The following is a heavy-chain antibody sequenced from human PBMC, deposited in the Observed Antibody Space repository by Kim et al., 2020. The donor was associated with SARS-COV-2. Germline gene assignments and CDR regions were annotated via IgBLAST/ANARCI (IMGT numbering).Heavy chain of an antibody. V-gene: IGHV7-4-1*02. D-gene: IGHD3-10*01. CDR3: ARDPLLWFGELPDYFDY. CDR2: INTNTGNP. CDR1: GYTFTSYA. J-gene: IGHJ4*02. Sequence: ASVKVSCKASGYTFTSYAMNWVRQAPGQGLEWMGWINTNTGNPTYAQGFTGRFVFSLDTSVSTAYLQISSLKAEDTAVYYCARDPLLWFGELPDYFDYWGRGTLVRVLS.